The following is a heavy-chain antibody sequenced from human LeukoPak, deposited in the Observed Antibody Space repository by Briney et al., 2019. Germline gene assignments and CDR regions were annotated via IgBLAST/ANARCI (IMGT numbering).Heavy chain of an antibody. CDR1: GVTFSNYA. D-gene: IGHD2-15*01. Sequence: GGSLRLSCAASGVTFSNYAMSWVRQSPGKGLEWASAISASTSTTYYEDSVRGRFTISRDISKNTLYLQMNSLMVEDTAVYYCAKSKEDCCGSFDPWGQGTLVTVSS. CDR2: ISASTSTT. J-gene: IGHJ5*02. CDR3: AKSKEDCCGSFDP. V-gene: IGHV3-23*01.